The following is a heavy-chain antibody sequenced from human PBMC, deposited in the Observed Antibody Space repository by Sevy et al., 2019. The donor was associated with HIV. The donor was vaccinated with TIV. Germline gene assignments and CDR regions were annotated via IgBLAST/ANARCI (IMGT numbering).Heavy chain of an antibody. Sequence: GGSLRLSCAASGFTFSSYAMSWVRQAPGKGLEWVSAISGSGGSTYYADSVKGRFTISRDNSKNTLYLQMNSLRAEDTALYHCARNTYYLDSTGFGAFDIWGQGIMVTVSS. CDR2: ISGSGGST. D-gene: IGHD3-22*01. J-gene: IGHJ3*02. CDR3: ARNTYYLDSTGFGAFDI. V-gene: IGHV3-23*01. CDR1: GFTFSSYA.